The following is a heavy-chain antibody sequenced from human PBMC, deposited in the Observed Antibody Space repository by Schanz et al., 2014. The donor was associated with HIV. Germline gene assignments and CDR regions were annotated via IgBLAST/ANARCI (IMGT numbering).Heavy chain of an antibody. J-gene: IGHJ4*02. CDR2: ISESGGRT. CDR3: AKPEYDSRGNSQSHFDY. Sequence: EVQLLESGGGLAQPGGSLTLSCAASGFTFTNHALSWVRQAPGKGLEWVSSISESGGRTYYADSVKGRFTISRDNSKNTLYLQMTTLRIDDTAVYYCAKPEYDSRGNSQSHFDYWGQGTLVTVSS. CDR1: GFTFTNHA. D-gene: IGHD3-22*01. V-gene: IGHV3-23*01.